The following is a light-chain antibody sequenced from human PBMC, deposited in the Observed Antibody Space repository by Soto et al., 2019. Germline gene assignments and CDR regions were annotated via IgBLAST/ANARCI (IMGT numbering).Light chain of an antibody. Sequence: ASVGDRFTIPCRASQSISSYLNWYQQKPGKAPKLLIYASSSLQSGVPSRFSGSGSGTDFTFTISSLQPEDIATYYCQQYDNLPLTFGGGTKVDIK. V-gene: IGKV1-33*01. CDR3: QQYDNLPLT. J-gene: IGKJ4*01. CDR1: QSISSY. CDR2: ASS.